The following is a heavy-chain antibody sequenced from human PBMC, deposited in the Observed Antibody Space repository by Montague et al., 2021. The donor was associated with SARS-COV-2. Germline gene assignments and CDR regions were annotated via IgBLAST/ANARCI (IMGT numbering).Heavy chain of an antibody. V-gene: IGHV2-70*01. J-gene: IGHJ6*02. D-gene: IGHD3-9*01. CDR3: ARMDILTGYYAYGMDV. CDR2: IDWDDDK. Sequence: PALVKPTQTLTLTCTFSGFSLSTSGMCVSWIRQPPGKALEWLALIDWDDDKYYSTSLKTRLTISKDTSKNQVVLTMTNMDPVDTAMYYCARMDILTGYYAYGMDVWGQGTTVTVSS. CDR1: GFSLSTSGMC.